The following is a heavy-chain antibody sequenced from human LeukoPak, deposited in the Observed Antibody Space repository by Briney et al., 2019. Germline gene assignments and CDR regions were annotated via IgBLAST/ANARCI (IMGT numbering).Heavy chain of an antibody. J-gene: IGHJ5*02. CDR1: GFTFSTYS. CDR2: INWNGGST. D-gene: IGHD6-13*01. V-gene: IGHV3-20*04. Sequence: PGGSLRLSCAASGFTFSTYSMNWVRQAPGKGLEWASGINWNGGSTGYADSVKGRFTISRDNAKNSLYLQMNSLRAEDTALYYCARDSFSCSYSSSCPQGGNFNWFDPWGQGTLVTVSS. CDR3: ARDSFSCSYSSSCPQGGNFNWFDP.